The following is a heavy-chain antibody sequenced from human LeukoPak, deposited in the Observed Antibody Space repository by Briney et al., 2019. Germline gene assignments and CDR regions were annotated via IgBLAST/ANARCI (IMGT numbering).Heavy chain of an antibody. CDR3: ARVGSGNFDL. J-gene: IGHJ2*01. CDR1: GGSISTYY. V-gene: IGHV4-59*01. CDR2: IYYSGNT. Sequence: PSETLSLTCTVSGGSISTYYWSWIRQPPGKGLEWIGYIYYSGNTNYNPSLKSRITISVDTSKNQFSLKLSSVTAADTAVYYCARVGSGNFDLWGRGTLVTVSS. D-gene: IGHD3-10*01.